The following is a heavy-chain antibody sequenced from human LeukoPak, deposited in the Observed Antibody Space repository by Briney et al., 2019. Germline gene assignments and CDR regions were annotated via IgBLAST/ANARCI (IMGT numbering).Heavy chain of an antibody. Sequence: ASETLSLTCTVSGVSISIYHWSWIRQPPGKGLEWIGYIYNSESTYYNPSLKSRVTISLDTSKNQFSLRLNSVTAADTAVYYCARVKGSNWFDPWGQGTLVTVSS. CDR2: IYNSEST. J-gene: IGHJ5*02. CDR1: GVSISIYH. V-gene: IGHV4-59*01. CDR3: ARVKGSNWFDP. D-gene: IGHD6-6*01.